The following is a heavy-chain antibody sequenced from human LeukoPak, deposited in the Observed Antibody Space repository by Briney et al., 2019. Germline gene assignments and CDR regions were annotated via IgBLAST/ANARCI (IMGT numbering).Heavy chain of an antibody. V-gene: IGHV4-39*01. CDR3: ATHGSTYYYDSSGYYNYDY. CDR1: GGSISSSSYY. CDR2: IYYSGST. J-gene: IGHJ4*02. Sequence: SETLSLTCTVSGGSISSSSYYWGWIRQPPGKGLEWIGSIYYSGSTYYNPSLKSRVTISVDTSKDQFSLKLSSVTAADTAVYYCATHGSTYYYDSSGYYNYDYWGQGTLVTVSS. D-gene: IGHD3-22*01.